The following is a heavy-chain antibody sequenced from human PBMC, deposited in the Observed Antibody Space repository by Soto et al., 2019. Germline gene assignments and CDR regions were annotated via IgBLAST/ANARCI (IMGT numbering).Heavy chain of an antibody. J-gene: IGHJ5*02. Sequence: GASVKVSGKASGYTFTSYGISWVRQAPGQGLEWMGWISAYNGNTNYAQKLQGRVTMTTDTSTSTAYMELRSLRSDDTAVYYCARDRRPRITMIVVVMENWFDPWGQGTLVTVSS. CDR3: ARDRRPRITMIVVVMENWFDP. V-gene: IGHV1-18*01. D-gene: IGHD3-22*01. CDR2: ISAYNGNT. CDR1: GYTFTSYG.